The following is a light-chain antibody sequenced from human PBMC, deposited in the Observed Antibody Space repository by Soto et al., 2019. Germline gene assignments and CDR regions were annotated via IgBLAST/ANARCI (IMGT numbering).Light chain of an antibody. CDR3: QQYNSYPWT. J-gene: IGKJ1*01. V-gene: IGKV1-5*03. CDR2: KAF. CDR1: QSINNW. Sequence: DIQMTQSPSAVSASVGDRVTITCRASQSINNWLAWYQQKPGKAPKLLIYKAFSLESGVPSRFSGRGSGTEFTLTISSLQPDDFATYYCQQYNSYPWTFGQGTKVDIK.